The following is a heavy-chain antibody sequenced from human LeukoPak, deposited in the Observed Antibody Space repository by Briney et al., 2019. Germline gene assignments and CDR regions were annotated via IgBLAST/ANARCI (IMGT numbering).Heavy chain of an antibody. Sequence: ASVKVSCKASGYTFTSYGISWVRQAPGQGLEWMGWIGAYNGNTNYAQKLQGRVIMTTDTSTSTAYMELRSLRSDDTAVYYCASKYYYDSSGYYPWWGQGTLVTVSS. CDR2: IGAYNGNT. V-gene: IGHV1-18*01. CDR3: ASKYYYDSSGYYPW. CDR1: GYTFTSYG. J-gene: IGHJ4*02. D-gene: IGHD3-22*01.